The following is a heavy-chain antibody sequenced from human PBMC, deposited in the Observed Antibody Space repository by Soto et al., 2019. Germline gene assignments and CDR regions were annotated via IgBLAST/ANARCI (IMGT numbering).Heavy chain of an antibody. CDR2: INHSGST. Sequence: SETLSLTCAVYGGSFSGYYWSWIRQPPGKGLEWIGEINHSGSTNYNPSLKSRVTISVDTSKNQFSLKLSSVTAADTAVYYCARDFLWTRGYYYYYGMDVWGQGTTVTVSS. J-gene: IGHJ6*02. D-gene: IGHD1-1*01. CDR3: ARDFLWTRGYYYYYGMDV. V-gene: IGHV4-34*01. CDR1: GGSFSGYY.